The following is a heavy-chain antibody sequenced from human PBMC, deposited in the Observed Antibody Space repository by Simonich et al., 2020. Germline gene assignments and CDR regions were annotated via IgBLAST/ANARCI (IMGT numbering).Heavy chain of an antibody. V-gene: IGHV3-33*01. CDR1: GFTLSSYG. CDR2: IRYDGSNK. CDR3: ASPLH. Sequence: QVQLVESGGGVVQPGRSLRLSCAASGFTLSSYGMTWVRQAPGKGLEWVSVIRYDGSNKYYADSMKGRFTISRDNSKNTLYLQMNSLRAEDTAVYYCASPLHWGQGTLVTVSS. J-gene: IGHJ4*02.